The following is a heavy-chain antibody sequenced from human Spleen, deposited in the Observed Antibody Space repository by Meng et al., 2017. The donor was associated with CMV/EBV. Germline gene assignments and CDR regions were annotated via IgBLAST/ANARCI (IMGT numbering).Heavy chain of an antibody. Sequence: SETLSLTCAVYGESFSRFYWNWIRQSPGKGLEWIGEINHSGSTNYNPSLKSRVTLSVDRSKNHFSLKLSSVTAADTAVYYCARADIVVVVAATRSCAFDIWGQGTMVTVS. CDR2: INHSGST. J-gene: IGHJ3*02. V-gene: IGHV4-34*01. CDR1: GESFSRFY. D-gene: IGHD2-15*01. CDR3: ARADIVVVVAATRSCAFDI.